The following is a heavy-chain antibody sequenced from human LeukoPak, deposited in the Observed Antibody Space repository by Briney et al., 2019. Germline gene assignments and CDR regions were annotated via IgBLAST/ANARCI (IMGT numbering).Heavy chain of an antibody. CDR1: GFDFCAYE. V-gene: IGHV3-48*03. Sequence: PGGSLRRSCAASGFDFCAYEMNWVRQAPGKGLEWVAYFAGSDTTKYYADSVRGRFTIARDNAKNSLYLQMNSLRAEDTALYYCTTLGYHLDSWGQGTLVTVSS. CDR3: TTLGYHLDS. J-gene: IGHJ4*02. D-gene: IGHD3-22*01. CDR2: FAGSDTTK.